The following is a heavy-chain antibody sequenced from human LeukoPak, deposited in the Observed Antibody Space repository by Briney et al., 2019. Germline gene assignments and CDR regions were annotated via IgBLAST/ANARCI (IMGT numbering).Heavy chain of an antibody. D-gene: IGHD6-13*01. CDR2: ISAYNGDT. CDR1: GGTFSSYA. Sequence: GASVKVSCKASGGTFSSYAISWVRQAPGQGLEWMGWISAYNGDTIYAQKLQGRVTMTTDTSTSTAYMELRSLRSDDTAVYYCARESSSSWSVPGYYFDYWGQGTLVTVAS. V-gene: IGHV1-18*01. J-gene: IGHJ4*02. CDR3: ARESSSSWSVPGYYFDY.